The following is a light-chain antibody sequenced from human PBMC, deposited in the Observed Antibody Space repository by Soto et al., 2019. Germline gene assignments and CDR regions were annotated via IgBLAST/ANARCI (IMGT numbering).Light chain of an antibody. J-gene: IGKJ1*01. V-gene: IGKV1-5*03. CDR3: QQYNTYSWT. CDR2: KVS. Sequence: DIQMTQSPSTLSASVGDRVTITCRASQTINNWLAWYQQKPGKAPKALIYKVSGLESGVPSRFSGSGSGTEFTLTISSLQPDDFATYYCQQYNTYSWTFGQGTKVESK. CDR1: QTINNW.